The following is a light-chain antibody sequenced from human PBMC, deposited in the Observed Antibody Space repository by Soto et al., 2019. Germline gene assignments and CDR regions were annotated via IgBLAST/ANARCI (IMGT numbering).Light chain of an antibody. CDR2: TND. J-gene: IGLJ3*02. CDR3: AAWDDSLRGVM. Sequence: QSALAQPPSVSGTPGQRLTISCSGGTSNIGSNNVYWYQQLPGAAPKLLIYTNDQRPSGVPERFSGSRSGTSASLAISDLRSEDEGDYFGAAWDDSLRGVMFGGGTKLTVL. V-gene: IGLV1-47*02. CDR1: TSNIGSNN.